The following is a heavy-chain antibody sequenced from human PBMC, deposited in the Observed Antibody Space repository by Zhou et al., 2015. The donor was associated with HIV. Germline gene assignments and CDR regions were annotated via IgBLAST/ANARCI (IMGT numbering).Heavy chain of an antibody. Sequence: QVQLVQSGAEVKKPGSSVKVSCKASGGTFSSYTISWVRQAPGQGLEWMGRIIPILGIANYAQKFQGRVTITADKSTSTAYMELSSLRSEDTAVYYCARDYRPSVVVPRYGMDVWGQGTTVTVSS. D-gene: IGHD2-2*01. CDR2: IIPILGIA. V-gene: IGHV1-69*08. CDR1: GGTFSSYT. CDR3: ARDYRPSVVVPRYGMDV. J-gene: IGHJ6*02.